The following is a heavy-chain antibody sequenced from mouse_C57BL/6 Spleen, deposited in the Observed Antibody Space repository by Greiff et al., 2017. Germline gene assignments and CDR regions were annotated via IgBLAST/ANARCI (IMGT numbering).Heavy chain of an antibody. CDR1: GYTFTDYY. CDR2: LNPNNGGN. Sequence: VQLQQSGPELVKPGASVKISCKASGYTFTDYYMNWVKQSHGKSLEWIGDLNPNNGGNSYNQKFKGKATLTVDKSSSTAYMEHRSMTSEDAAVYYCARSRGYGRGYYFDYWGQGTTLTVSS. D-gene: IGHD2-2*01. J-gene: IGHJ2*01. V-gene: IGHV1-26*01. CDR3: ARSRGYGRGYYFDY.